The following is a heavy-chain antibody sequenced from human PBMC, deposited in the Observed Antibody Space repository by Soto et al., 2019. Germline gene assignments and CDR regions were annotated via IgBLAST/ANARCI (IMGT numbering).Heavy chain of an antibody. CDR2: ISYDGSDE. V-gene: IGHV3-30-3*01. CDR3: ARDGPPYASGSYYNHGMDV. Sequence: QVELVESGGGVVQPGTSLRLSCAASGFTFSTYAMYWVRQAPGKGLEWVAVISYDGSDEFYADSVKGRFTISRDNSKKTLSLQMNSLRPEDTALYYCARDGPPYASGSYYNHGMDVWGQGTAVTVSS. CDR1: GFTFSTYA. D-gene: IGHD3-10*01. J-gene: IGHJ6*02.